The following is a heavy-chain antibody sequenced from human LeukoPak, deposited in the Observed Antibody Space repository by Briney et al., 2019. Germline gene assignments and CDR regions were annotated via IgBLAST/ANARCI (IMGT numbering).Heavy chain of an antibody. CDR3: ARDVNREDIVVVVAATNAFDI. J-gene: IGHJ3*02. CDR1: GFTFSSYS. D-gene: IGHD2-15*01. V-gene: IGHV3-30*03. CDR2: ISYDGSNK. Sequence: GGSLRLSCAASGFTFSSYSMTWVRQAPGKGLEWVAVISYDGSNKYYADSVKGRFTISRDNSKNTLYLQMNSLRAEDTAVYYCARDVNREDIVVVVAATNAFDIWGQGTMVTVSS.